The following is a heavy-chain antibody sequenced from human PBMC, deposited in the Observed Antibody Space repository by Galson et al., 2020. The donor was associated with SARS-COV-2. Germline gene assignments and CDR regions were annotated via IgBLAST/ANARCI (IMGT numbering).Heavy chain of an antibody. V-gene: IGHV3-7*01. CDR2: IKQDGSEK. Sequence: GESLKISCAASGFTFSSYWMSWVRQAPGKGLEWVANIKQDGSEKYYVASVKGRFTISRDNAKNSLYLQMNSLRAEDTAVYYCARAGLDGGEYYYYYGMDVWGQGTTVTVSS. J-gene: IGHJ6*02. D-gene: IGHD2-21*01. CDR1: GFTFSSYW. CDR3: ARAGLDGGEYYYYYGMDV.